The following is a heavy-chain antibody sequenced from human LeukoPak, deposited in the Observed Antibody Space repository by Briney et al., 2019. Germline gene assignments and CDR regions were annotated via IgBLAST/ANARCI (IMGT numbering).Heavy chain of an antibody. V-gene: IGHV1-8*01. J-gene: IGHJ6*02. D-gene: IGHD3-3*01. CDR3: ARGPQNYHYDFWSGYYHNVYGMDV. Sequence: ASVKVSCKASGYTFTSYDINWVRQATGQGLEWMGWMNPNSGNTGYAQKFQGRVTMTRDTSISTAYMELSSLRSEDTAVYYCARGPQNYHYDFWSGYYHNVYGMDVWGQGTTVTVSS. CDR1: GYTFTSYD. CDR2: MNPNSGNT.